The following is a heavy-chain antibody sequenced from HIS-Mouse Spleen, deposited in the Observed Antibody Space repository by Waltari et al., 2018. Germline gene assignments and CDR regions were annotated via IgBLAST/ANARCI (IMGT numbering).Heavy chain of an antibody. V-gene: IGHV4-4*07. Sequence: QVQLQESGPGLVKPSETLSLTCTVSGGSISSYYWSWTRQPAGKGLEWIGRISHSGRTNDNPSLKSRVTMSVDTSKNQFSLKLSSVTAADTAVYYCARDSSSWYFDYWGQGTLVTVSS. D-gene: IGHD6-13*01. J-gene: IGHJ4*02. CDR3: ARDSSSWYFDY. CDR2: ISHSGRT. CDR1: GGSISSYY.